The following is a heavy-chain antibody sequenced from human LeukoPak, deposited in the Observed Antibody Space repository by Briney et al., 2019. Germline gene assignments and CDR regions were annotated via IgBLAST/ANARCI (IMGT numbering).Heavy chain of an antibody. CDR1: GFTFSRYW. J-gene: IGHJ4*02. CDR3: ATPLDYYDSSGYHQGGD. V-gene: IGHV3-7*03. Sequence: GGSLRLSCAASGFTFSRYWMTWVRQAPGKGLEWVANIKQDGSKKNYVDSVRGRFTISRDNAKNSLYLQMNSLRAEDTAVYYCATPLDYYDSSGYHQGGDWGQGTLVTVSS. CDR2: IKQDGSKK. D-gene: IGHD3-22*01.